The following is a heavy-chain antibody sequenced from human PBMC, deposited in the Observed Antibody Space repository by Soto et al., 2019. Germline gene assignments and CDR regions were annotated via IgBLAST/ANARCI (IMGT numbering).Heavy chain of an antibody. CDR1: GGTFSSYA. Sequence: ASVKVSCKASGGTFSSYAISWVRQAPGQGLEWMGGIIPIFGTANYEKKFQGRVTITADESTSTAYMEMSSLRSEDKAVYYCASPPPSWFDPWGQGTLVTVSA. CDR3: ASPPPSWFDP. CDR2: IIPIFGTA. J-gene: IGHJ5*02. V-gene: IGHV1-69*13.